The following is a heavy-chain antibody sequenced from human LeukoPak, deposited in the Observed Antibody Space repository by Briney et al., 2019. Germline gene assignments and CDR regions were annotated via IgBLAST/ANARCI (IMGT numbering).Heavy chain of an antibody. Sequence: GGSLRLSCAASGFTFDDYAMHWVRQAPGKGLEWVSGISWNSGSIGYADSVKGRFTISRDNAKNSLYLQMNSLRAEDTALYYCAKGVSYYDSTRFDYWGQGTLVTVSS. D-gene: IGHD3-22*01. CDR3: AKGVSYYDSTRFDY. J-gene: IGHJ4*02. CDR1: GFTFDDYA. V-gene: IGHV3-9*01. CDR2: ISWNSGSI.